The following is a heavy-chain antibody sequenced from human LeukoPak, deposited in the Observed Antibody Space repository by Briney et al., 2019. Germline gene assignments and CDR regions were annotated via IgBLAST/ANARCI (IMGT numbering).Heavy chain of an antibody. CDR2: ISYDGSNK. D-gene: IGHD6-13*01. CDR1: GFTFSSYG. J-gene: IGHJ4*02. Sequence: SGGSLRLSCAASGFTFSSYGMHWVRQAPGKGLEWVAVISYDGSNKYYADSVKGRFTISRDNSKNTLYLQMNSLRAEDTAVYYCASAGWQQLVIAYFDYWGQGTLVTVSS. V-gene: IGHV3-30*03. CDR3: ASAGWQQLVIAYFDY.